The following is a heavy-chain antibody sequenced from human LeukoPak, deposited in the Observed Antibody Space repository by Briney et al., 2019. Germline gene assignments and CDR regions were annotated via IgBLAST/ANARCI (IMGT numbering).Heavy chain of an antibody. CDR1: EFSFSGYP. CDR2: ISRSGDST. V-gene: IGHV3-23*01. Sequence: GGSLRLSCAASEFSFSGYPMNWVRQAPGKGLEWVSTISRSGDSTYYADSVKGRFTISRDNSKNTLYLQMNSLRAEDTAVYYCAKEDPYYYDSSGCLSYWGQGTLVTVSS. D-gene: IGHD3-22*01. CDR3: AKEDPYYYDSSGCLSY. J-gene: IGHJ4*02.